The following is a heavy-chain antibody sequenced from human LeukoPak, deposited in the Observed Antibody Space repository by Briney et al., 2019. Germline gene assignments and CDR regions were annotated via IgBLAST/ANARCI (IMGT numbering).Heavy chain of an antibody. D-gene: IGHD4-17*01. V-gene: IGHV3-48*03. CDR1: GFTFSTYE. CDR2: IDSSGRTI. CDR3: ARDADYGVYLDY. Sequence: AGGSLRLSCAASGFTFSTYEMTWVRQAPGKGLEWVSYIDSSGRTIYYADSVEGRFTISRDNAKNSLCLQMNSLRAEDTAIYYCARDADYGVYLDYWGQGTLVTVSS. J-gene: IGHJ4*02.